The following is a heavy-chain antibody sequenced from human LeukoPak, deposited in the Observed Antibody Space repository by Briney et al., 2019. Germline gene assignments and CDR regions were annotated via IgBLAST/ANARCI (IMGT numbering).Heavy chain of an antibody. J-gene: IGHJ5*02. CDR1: GGSISSSSYY. Sequence: PSETLSLTCTVSGGSISSSSYYWGWIRQPPGKGLEWIGSIYYSGSTYYNPSLKSRVTISVDKSKNQFSLKLSSVTAADTAVYYCARAIVVGAYNWFDPWGQGTLVTVSS. CDR3: ARAIVVGAYNWFDP. V-gene: IGHV4-39*07. CDR2: IYYSGST. D-gene: IGHD1-26*01.